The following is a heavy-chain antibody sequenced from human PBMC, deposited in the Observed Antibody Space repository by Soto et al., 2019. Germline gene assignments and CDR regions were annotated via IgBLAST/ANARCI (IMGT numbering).Heavy chain of an antibody. CDR2: MNPNSGNT. CDR3: ARGRAPRGGLWFGEGYYYGMDV. CDR1: GYTFTSYD. V-gene: IGHV1-8*01. J-gene: IGHJ6*02. Sequence: GASVKVSCKASGYTFTSYDINWVRQATGQGLEWMGWMNPNSGNTGYAQKFQGRVTMTRNTSISTAYMELSSLRSEDTAVYYCARGRAPRGGLWFGEGYYYGMDVWGQGTTVTVS. D-gene: IGHD3-10*01.